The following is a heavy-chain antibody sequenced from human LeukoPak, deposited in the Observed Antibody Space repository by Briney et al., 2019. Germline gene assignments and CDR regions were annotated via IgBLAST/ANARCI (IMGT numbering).Heavy chain of an antibody. V-gene: IGHV3-30*02. D-gene: IGHD6-19*01. CDR3: AKGGIAMADYYFDY. J-gene: IGHJ4*02. CDR2: IRYDGSNK. CDR1: GFTFSSYG. Sequence: GGSLRLSCAASGFTFSSYGMHWVRQAPGKGLEWVAFIRYDGSNKYYVDSVKGRFTIARDNSKNTLYLQMNSLRAEDTAVYYCAKGGIAMADYYFDYWGQGTLVTVSS.